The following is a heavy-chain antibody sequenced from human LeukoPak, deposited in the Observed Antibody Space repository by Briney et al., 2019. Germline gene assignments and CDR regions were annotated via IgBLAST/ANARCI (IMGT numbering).Heavy chain of an antibody. CDR3: ARQRDYGEFLI. V-gene: IGHV3-23*01. CDR1: GFTFSSYA. D-gene: IGHD4-17*01. J-gene: IGHJ4*02. Sequence: GGSLRLSCAASGFTFSSYAMSWVRQAPGKGLEWVSAISGSGGSTYYADSVKGRFTVSRDNSKNTLYLQMNSLRAEDTAVYYCARQRDYGEFLIWGQGTLVTVSS. CDR2: ISGSGGST.